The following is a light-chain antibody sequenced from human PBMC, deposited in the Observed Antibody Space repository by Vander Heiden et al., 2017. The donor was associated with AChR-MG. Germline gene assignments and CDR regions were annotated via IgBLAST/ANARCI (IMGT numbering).Light chain of an antibody. CDR3: QQRSNCPWT. CDR2: DAS. CDR1: QSVSSY. V-gene: IGKV3-11*01. Sequence: EIVLTQSPATLSLSPGERATLSCTASQSVSSYLAWYQQKPGQAPRLRIYDASNRATGIPARFSGSGSGTDFTLTISSLEPEDVAVYYCQQRSNCPWTFGQGTKVEIK. J-gene: IGKJ1*01.